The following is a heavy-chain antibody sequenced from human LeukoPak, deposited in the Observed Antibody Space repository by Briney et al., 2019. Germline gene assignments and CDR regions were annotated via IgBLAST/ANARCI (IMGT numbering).Heavy chain of an antibody. V-gene: IGHV3-23*01. J-gene: IGHJ2*01. CDR2: ISGSGGST. CDR1: GFTFSSYA. CDR3: AKDGPYCGGDCYWYFDL. D-gene: IGHD2-21*02. Sequence: AGGSLRLSCAASGFTFSSYAMSWVRQAPGKGLEWVSAISGSGGSTYYADSVKGRFTISRDNSKNTLYLQMNSLRAEDTAVYYCAKDGPYCGGDCYWYFDLWGRGTLVTVSS.